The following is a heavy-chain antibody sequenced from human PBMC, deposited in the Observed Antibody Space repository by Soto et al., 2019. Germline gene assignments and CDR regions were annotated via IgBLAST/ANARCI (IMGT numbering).Heavy chain of an antibody. J-gene: IGHJ3*01. CDR2: IYYTGST. D-gene: IGHD6-19*01. Sequence: SETLSLTCTVSGGSISSGGYYWSWIRQHPGKGLEWIGYIYYTGSTNYNPSLKSRVAISVVTSKNQFSLKLSSVAAADTAVYYCARARQWLGPLGYFDLWGQGTMVTVSS. CDR1: GGSISSGGYY. CDR3: ARARQWLGPLGYFDL. V-gene: IGHV4-61*08.